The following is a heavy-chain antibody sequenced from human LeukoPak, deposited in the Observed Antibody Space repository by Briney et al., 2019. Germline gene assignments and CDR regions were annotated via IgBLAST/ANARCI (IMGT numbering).Heavy chain of an antibody. V-gene: IGHV4-34*01. CDR1: GGSFSGYY. D-gene: IGHD6-19*01. CDR3: AREDAVSSDDAFDL. J-gene: IGHJ3*01. Sequence: SETLSLTCAVYGGSFSGYYWSWIRQPPGEGLEWIGEINHSGSTNYNPSLKSRVTISVDTSKNQFSLKLSAVTAADTAMYYCAREDAVSSDDAFDLWGQGTMVTVS. CDR2: INHSGST.